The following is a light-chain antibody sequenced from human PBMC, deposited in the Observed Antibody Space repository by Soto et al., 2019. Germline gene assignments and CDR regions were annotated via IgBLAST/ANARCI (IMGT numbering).Light chain of an antibody. CDR1: SSDVGSYNR. CDR3: SLYTSSSTLYV. J-gene: IGLJ1*01. Sequence: QSVLTQPPSVSGSPGQSVTISCTGTSSDVGSYNRVSWYQQHPGTAPKLMIYEVSNRPSGVPDRFSGSKSGNTASLTISGLQAEDEADYYCSLYTSSSTLYVFGTGTKLTVL. CDR2: EVS. V-gene: IGLV2-18*01.